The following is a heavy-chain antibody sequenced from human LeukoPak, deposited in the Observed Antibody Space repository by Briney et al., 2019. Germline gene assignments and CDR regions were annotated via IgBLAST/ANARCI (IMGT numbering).Heavy chain of an antibody. V-gene: IGHV1-69*06. CDR2: IIPIFGTA. CDR3: ARDPDYDILTGYYSPGYMDV. J-gene: IGHJ6*03. CDR1: GGTFSSYA. Sequence: ASVKVSCKASGGTFSSYAISWVRQAPGQGLEWMGGIIPIFGTANYAQKFQGRVTITADKSTSTAYMELSSLRSEDTAVYYCARDPDYDILTGYYSPGYMDVWGKGTTVTVSS. D-gene: IGHD3-9*01.